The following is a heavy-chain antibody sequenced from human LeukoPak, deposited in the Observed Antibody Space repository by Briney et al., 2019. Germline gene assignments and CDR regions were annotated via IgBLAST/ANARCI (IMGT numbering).Heavy chain of an antibody. J-gene: IGHJ6*02. D-gene: IGHD1-14*01. V-gene: IGHV3-7*01. Sequence: DSLMGRFTISRDNARNSLYLQVNSLRAEDTAVYYCARDPGDYYGMDVWGQGTTVTVSS. CDR3: ARDPGDYYGMDV.